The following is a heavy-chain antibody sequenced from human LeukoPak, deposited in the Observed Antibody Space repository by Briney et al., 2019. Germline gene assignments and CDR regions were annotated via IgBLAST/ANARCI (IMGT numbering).Heavy chain of an antibody. D-gene: IGHD6-13*01. V-gene: IGHV4-4*07. Sequence: SETLSLTCAVSGGSISSYYWSWIRQPAGKGLEWIGRISTGGTTNYNPSLTSRITMSVDTSKNQFSLNLTSVTAADTAVYYCAILNIAAARGWFDPWGQGTLVTVSS. J-gene: IGHJ5*02. CDR1: GGSISSYY. CDR2: ISTGGTT. CDR3: AILNIAAARGWFDP.